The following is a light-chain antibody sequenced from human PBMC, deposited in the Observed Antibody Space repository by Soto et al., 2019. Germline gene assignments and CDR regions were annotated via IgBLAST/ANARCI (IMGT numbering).Light chain of an antibody. V-gene: IGKV1-5*01. CDR1: RSISDW. CDR3: QQYYISWS. Sequence: DIQMTQSPSSLSPSVGDRVTITCRASRSISDWLAWYQQKPGKAPELLIFDVSILASGVPSRFSGSGSGTEFTLTISSLQPEDFATYSCQQYYISWSFGQGTKVDIK. J-gene: IGKJ1*01. CDR2: DVS.